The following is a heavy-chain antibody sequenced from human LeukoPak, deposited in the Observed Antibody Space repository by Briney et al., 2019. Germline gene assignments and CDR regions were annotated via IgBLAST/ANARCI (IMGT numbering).Heavy chain of an antibody. CDR3: AYESYDSSGYYYDY. V-gene: IGHV1-18*01. J-gene: IGHJ4*02. D-gene: IGHD3-22*01. CDR2: ISAYNGNT. Sequence: GPVKVSCKASGYTFTSYGTSWVRQAPGQGLEWMGWISAYNGNTNYAQKLQGRVTMTTDTSTSTAYMELRSLRSDDTAVYYCAYESYDSSGYYYDYWGQGTLVTVSS. CDR1: GYTFTSYG.